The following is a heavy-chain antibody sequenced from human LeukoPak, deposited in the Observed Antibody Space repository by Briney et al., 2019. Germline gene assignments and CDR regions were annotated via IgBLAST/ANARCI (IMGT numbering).Heavy chain of an antibody. CDR1: GFTFSSYV. CDR2: ISFDGTNK. Sequence: GRSLRLSCAASGFTFSSYVMSWVRQAPGKGLEWVAVISFDGTNKYYADSVKGRFTISRDNSKSTLYLQMNSLRAEDTAVYYCARGPPSSSPYYYYYYMDVWGKGTTVTVSS. J-gene: IGHJ6*03. V-gene: IGHV3-30*01. D-gene: IGHD6-6*01. CDR3: ARGPPSSSPYYYYYYMDV.